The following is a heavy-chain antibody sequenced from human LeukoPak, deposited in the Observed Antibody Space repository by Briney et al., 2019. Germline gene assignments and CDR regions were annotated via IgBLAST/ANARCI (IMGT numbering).Heavy chain of an antibody. CDR1: GFTFSSYA. V-gene: IGHV3-33*08. CDR3: AREVCSSTSCYADY. D-gene: IGHD2-2*01. Sequence: GSLRLSCAASGFTFSSYALSWVRQAPGKGLEWVAVIWYDGSNKYYADSVKGRFTISRDNSKNTLYLQMNSLRAEDTAVYYCAREVCSSTSCYADYWGQGTLVTVSS. J-gene: IGHJ4*02. CDR2: IWYDGSNK.